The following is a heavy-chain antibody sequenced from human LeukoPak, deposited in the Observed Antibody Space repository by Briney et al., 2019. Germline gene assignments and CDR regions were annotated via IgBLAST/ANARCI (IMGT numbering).Heavy chain of an antibody. CDR2: IKQDGSEK. CDR1: GFTFSSYW. CDR3: AREGLGYVDGMDV. V-gene: IGHV3-7*01. Sequence: PGGSLRLSCAASGFTFSSYWMSWVRQAPGKGLEWVANIKQDGSEKYYVDSVKGRFTISRDNAKNSLYLQMNSLRAEDTGVYYCAREGLGYVDGMDVWGQGTTVTVSS. J-gene: IGHJ6*02. D-gene: IGHD5-12*01.